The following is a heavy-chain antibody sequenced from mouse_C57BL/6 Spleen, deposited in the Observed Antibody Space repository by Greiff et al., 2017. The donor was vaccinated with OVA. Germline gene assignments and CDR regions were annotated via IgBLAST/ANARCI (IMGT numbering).Heavy chain of an antibody. CDR2: INPNNGGT. CDR1: GYTFTDYY. CDR3: ARSPLYYDYDEGFAY. Sequence: VQLKQSGPELVKPGASVKISCKASGYTFTDYYMNWVKQSHGKSLEWIGDINPNNGGTSYNQKFKGKATLTVDKSSSTAYMELRSLTSEDSAVYYCARSPLYYDYDEGFAYWGQGTLVTVSA. V-gene: IGHV1-26*01. D-gene: IGHD2-4*01. J-gene: IGHJ3*01.